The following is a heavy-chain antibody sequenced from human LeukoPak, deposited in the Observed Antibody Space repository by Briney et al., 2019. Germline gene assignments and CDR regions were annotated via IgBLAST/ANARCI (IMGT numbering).Heavy chain of an antibody. Sequence: TGGSLRLSCAASGFTFSSYAMSWVRQAPGKGLEWVSAISGSGGSTYYAGSVKGRFTISRDNSKNTLYLQMNSLRAEDTAVYYCTKGGGVHSHSDWGQGTLVTVSS. D-gene: IGHD2-15*01. CDR1: GFTFSSYA. CDR3: TKGGGVHSHSD. J-gene: IGHJ4*02. V-gene: IGHV3-23*01. CDR2: ISGSGGST.